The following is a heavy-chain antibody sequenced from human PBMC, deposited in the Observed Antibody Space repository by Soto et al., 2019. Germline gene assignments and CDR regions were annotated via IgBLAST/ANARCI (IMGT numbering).Heavy chain of an antibody. CDR2: INPSGGST. CDR1: GYTFTSYY. Sequence: QVQLVQSGAEVKKPGASVKVSCKASGYTFTSYYMHWVRQAPGQGLEWMGIINPSGGSTSYAQKCQGSVTMTRDTSTSTVFMELSSLRSEDTAVYYCARAGGPYYRYGMDVWGQGTTVTVSS. V-gene: IGHV1-46*01. J-gene: IGHJ6*02. CDR3: ARAGGPYYRYGMDV. D-gene: IGHD3-16*02.